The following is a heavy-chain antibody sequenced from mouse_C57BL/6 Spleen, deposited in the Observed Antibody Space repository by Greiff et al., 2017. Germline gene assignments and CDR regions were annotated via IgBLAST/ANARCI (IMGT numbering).Heavy chain of an antibody. V-gene: IGHV1-64*01. CDR1: GYTFTSYW. Sequence: QVQLQQPGAELVKPGASVKLSCKASGYTFTSYWMHWVKQRPGQGLEWIGMIHPNSGSTNYNEKFQSKATLTVDKSSSTAYMQLSSLTSDDSAVYYCARSGRDYYGSYWGQGTTLTVSS. D-gene: IGHD1-1*01. CDR3: ARSGRDYYGSY. J-gene: IGHJ2*01. CDR2: IHPNSGST.